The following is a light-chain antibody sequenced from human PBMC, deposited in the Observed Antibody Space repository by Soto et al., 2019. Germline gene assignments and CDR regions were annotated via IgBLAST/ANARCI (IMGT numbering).Light chain of an antibody. Sequence: QSVLTQPASVSGSPGQSVTILCTGTSSDVGNYKYVSWYQQHPGKAPKLMIYEVSNRPSGVSNRFSGSKSGNTASLTISGLQAEDETDYYCFSYTSSGTYVFGTGTKVTVL. CDR2: EVS. CDR1: SSDVGNYKY. V-gene: IGLV2-14*01. J-gene: IGLJ1*01. CDR3: FSYTSSGTYV.